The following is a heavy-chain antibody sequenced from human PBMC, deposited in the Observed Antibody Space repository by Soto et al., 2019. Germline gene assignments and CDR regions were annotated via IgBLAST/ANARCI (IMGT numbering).Heavy chain of an antibody. CDR1: GFTFSSYW. D-gene: IGHD3-16*02. V-gene: IGHV3-7*04. J-gene: IGHJ3*02. CDR3: AREGYRPLDAFDI. CDR2: IKQDGSEK. Sequence: PGGSLRLSCAASGFTFSSYWMSWVRQAPGKGLEWVANIKQDGSEKYYVDSVKGRFTISRDNAKNSLYLQMNSLRAEDTAVYYCAREGYRPLDAFDIWGQGTMVTVSS.